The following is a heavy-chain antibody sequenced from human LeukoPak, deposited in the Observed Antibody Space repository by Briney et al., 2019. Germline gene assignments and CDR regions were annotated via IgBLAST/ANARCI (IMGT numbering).Heavy chain of an antibody. CDR3: ARDRPRARYFVY. CDR1: GYTFTSYG. J-gene: IGHJ4*02. CDR2: IIPILNVP. D-gene: IGHD2-15*01. Sequence: GASVKVSCKASGYTFTSYGISWVRQAPGQGLEWMGRIIPILNVPNYAQKFEGRVTITADKSTSTAYMELSSLKSEDTAVYFCARDRPRARYFVYWGQGTLVTVSS. V-gene: IGHV1-69*04.